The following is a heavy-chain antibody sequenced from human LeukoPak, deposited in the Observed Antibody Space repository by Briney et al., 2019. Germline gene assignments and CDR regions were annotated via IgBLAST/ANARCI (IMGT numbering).Heavy chain of an antibody. J-gene: IGHJ3*01. CDR1: GFTFRNYC. Sequence: PGGSLRLSCAASGFTFRNYCLGWVRQAPGKGLEWVANIIQDGSQKYHVDSVKGRLSISRDNAKNSLYLQMNSLGAEDTAMYYCARIVSETYHDAFDLWAQGTMVTAFS. D-gene: IGHD3-16*02. CDR2: IIQDGSQK. V-gene: IGHV3-7*01. CDR3: ARIVSETYHDAFDL.